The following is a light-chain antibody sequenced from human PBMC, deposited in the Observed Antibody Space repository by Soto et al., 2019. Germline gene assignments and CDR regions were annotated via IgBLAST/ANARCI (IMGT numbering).Light chain of an antibody. V-gene: IGLV2-14*03. CDR3: NSYSGGTTYVV. J-gene: IGLJ2*01. CDR1: SSDVGDYNY. Sequence: QSALAQPASVSGSPGPSITISCTGTSSDVGDYNYVSWYQHVPGKAPQLIIYGVSDRPSGVSDRFSGSKSGTTASLTISGLQAEDEATYYCNSYSGGTTYVVFGGGTKVTVL. CDR2: GVS.